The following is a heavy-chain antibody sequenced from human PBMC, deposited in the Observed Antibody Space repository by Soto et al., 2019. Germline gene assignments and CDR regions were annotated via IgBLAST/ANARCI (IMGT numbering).Heavy chain of an antibody. CDR3: ARSREWSGYPDDAFDI. V-gene: IGHV1-69*13. Sequence: ASVKVSCKASGGTFSSYAISWVRQAPGQGLEWMGGIIPIFGTANYAQKFQGRVTITADESTSTAYMELSSLRSEDTAVYYCARSREWSGYPDDAFDIWGQGTMVTVSS. D-gene: IGHD3-3*01. J-gene: IGHJ3*02. CDR2: IIPIFGTA. CDR1: GGTFSSYA.